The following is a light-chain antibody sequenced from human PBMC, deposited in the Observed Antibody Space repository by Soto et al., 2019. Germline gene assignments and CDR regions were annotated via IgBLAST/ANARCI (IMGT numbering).Light chain of an antibody. CDR1: CSDVGSYNL. CDR3: CSYAGSSSVL. CDR2: EGN. J-gene: IGLJ2*01. V-gene: IGLV2-23*01. Sequence: QSALTQPASVSGSPGQSITISCTGTCSDVGSYNLVSWYQQHPGKAPKLMIYEGNKRPSGVSNRFSGSKSGNTASLTISGLQAEDEADYYCCSYAGSSSVLFGGGTKLTVL.